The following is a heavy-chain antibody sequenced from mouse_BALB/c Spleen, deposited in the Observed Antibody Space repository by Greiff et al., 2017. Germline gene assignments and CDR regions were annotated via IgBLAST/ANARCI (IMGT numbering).Heavy chain of an antibody. CDR1: GFTFSSFG. CDR3: ARSYYYGSSPYWYFDV. J-gene: IGHJ1*01. Sequence: EVMLVESGGGLVQPGGSRKLSCAASGFTFSSFGMHWVRQAPEKGLEWVAYISSGSSTIYYADTVKGRFTISRDNPKNTLFLQMTSLRSEDTAMYYCARSYYYGSSPYWYFDVWGAGTTVTVSS. V-gene: IGHV5-17*02. D-gene: IGHD1-1*01. CDR2: ISSGSSTI.